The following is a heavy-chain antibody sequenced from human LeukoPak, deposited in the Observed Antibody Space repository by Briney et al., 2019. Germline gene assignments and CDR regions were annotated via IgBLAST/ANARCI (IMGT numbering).Heavy chain of an antibody. V-gene: IGHV3-21*01. CDR1: GFTFSSYS. CDR3: ARVWFGESGWFDP. J-gene: IGHJ5*02. D-gene: IGHD3-10*01. Sequence: PGGSLRLSCAASGFTFSSYSVNWVRQAPGKGLEWVSFISSSSGYIYYADSVKGRFTISRDNAKNSLYLQMNSLRAEDTAVYYCARVWFGESGWFDPWGQGTLVTVST. CDR2: ISSSSGYI.